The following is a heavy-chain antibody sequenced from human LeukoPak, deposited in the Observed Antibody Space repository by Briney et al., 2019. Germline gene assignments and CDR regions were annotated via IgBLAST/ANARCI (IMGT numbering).Heavy chain of an antibody. CDR2: ISGSGGST. V-gene: IGHV3-23*01. Sequence: GGSLRLSCAASGFTFSSYAMSWVRQAPGKGLEWVSAISGSGGSTYYADSVKGRFTISRDNSKNTLYLQMNSLRAEDMAVYYCARGVVVIPDYWGQGTLVTVPS. CDR3: ARGVVVIPDY. J-gene: IGHJ4*02. CDR1: GFTFSSYA. D-gene: IGHD3-22*01.